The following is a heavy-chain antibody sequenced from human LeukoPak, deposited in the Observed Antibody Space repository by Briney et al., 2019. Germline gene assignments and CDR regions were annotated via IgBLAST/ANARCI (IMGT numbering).Heavy chain of an antibody. CDR2: IYYSGST. CDR1: GGSISGSNYY. D-gene: IGHD6-19*01. J-gene: IGHJ4*02. Sequence: SETLSLTCTVSGGSISGSNYYWGWIRQPPGKGLEWIGNIYYSGSTYYKPSLKTRVTISVDTSKSQFSLKLTSVTAADTAVYYCARHASVDGNWPRPLDYWGQGSLVTVSS. CDR3: ARHASVDGNWPRPLDY. V-gene: IGHV4-39*01.